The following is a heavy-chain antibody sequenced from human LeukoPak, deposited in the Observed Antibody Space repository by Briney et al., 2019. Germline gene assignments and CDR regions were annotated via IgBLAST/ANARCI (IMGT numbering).Heavy chain of an antibody. CDR1: GFPFSNHA. Sequence: GGSLRLSCAASGFPFSNHAMSWVRQPPGKGLEWVSAISNGNTYYADSVRGRFTISRDDSKNMVYLQMYSLGVEDTARYYCVREAGYCATVCLKTNYFDPGGQGTLVTVSS. D-gene: IGHD2-8*01. CDR2: ISNGNT. J-gene: IGHJ5*02. CDR3: VREAGYCATVCLKTNYFDP. V-gene: IGHV3-23*01.